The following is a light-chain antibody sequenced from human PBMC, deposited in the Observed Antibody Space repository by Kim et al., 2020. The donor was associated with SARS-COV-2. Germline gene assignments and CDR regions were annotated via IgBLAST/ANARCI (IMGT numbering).Light chain of an antibody. CDR3: QTWGTGMV. Sequence: QPVLTKSPSASASLGASVKLTCTLSSGHSSYAIAWHQQQPEKGPRYLMKLNSDGSHSKGDGIPDRFSGSSSGAERYLTISSLQSEDEADYYCQTWGTGMVFGGGTQLTVL. CDR2: LNSDGSH. V-gene: IGLV4-69*01. J-gene: IGLJ3*02. CDR1: SGHSSYA.